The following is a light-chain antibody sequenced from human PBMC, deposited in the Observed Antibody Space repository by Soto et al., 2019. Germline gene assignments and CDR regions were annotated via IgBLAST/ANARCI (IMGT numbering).Light chain of an antibody. CDR2: EVS. V-gene: IGLV2-23*02. CDR3: RSYASSSTHV. CDR1: SSDVGSYNL. Sequence: QSVLTQPASVSGSPGQSITISCTGTSSDVGSYNLVSWYQQHPGKAPKLMIYEVSKRPSGVSNRFSGSKSGNTASLTISGLQAEDEADYYCRSYASSSTHVFGTGTRSPS. J-gene: IGLJ1*01.